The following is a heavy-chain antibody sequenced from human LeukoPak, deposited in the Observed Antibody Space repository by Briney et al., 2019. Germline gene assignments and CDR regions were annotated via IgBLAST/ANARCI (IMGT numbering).Heavy chain of an antibody. D-gene: IGHD6-19*01. CDR2: INWDSGYI. V-gene: IGHV3-9*01. CDR3: AKTPRPGYSSGWYWFDP. Sequence: PGGSLRLSCAASGFTFEGCAMHWVRQAPGKGPEWVSSINWDSGYIEYADSVKGRFTISRDNSKNTLYLQMNSLRAEDTAVYYCAKTPRPGYSSGWYWFDPWGQGTLVTVSS. CDR1: GFTFEGCA. J-gene: IGHJ5*02.